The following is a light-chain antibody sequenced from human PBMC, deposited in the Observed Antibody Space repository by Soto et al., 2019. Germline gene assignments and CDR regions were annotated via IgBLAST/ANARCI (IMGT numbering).Light chain of an antibody. V-gene: IGLV2-14*01. Sequence: QSVLTQPASVSGSPGQTITISCTGPSSDVGGYTSVSWYQQHPGKAPKRLIYDVTYRPSGVSTRFSGSKSGNTASLTISGLQAEDEPDYYCSSFTSSILVFGGGTKLTVL. CDR3: SSFTSSILV. CDR2: DVT. J-gene: IGLJ3*02. CDR1: SSDVGGYTS.